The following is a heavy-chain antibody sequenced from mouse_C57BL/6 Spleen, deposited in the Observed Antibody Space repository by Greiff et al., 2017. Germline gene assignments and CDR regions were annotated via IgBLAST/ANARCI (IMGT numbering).Heavy chain of an antibody. J-gene: IGHJ2*01. CDR3: ARLGDGYFYFDY. D-gene: IGHD2-3*01. V-gene: IGHV1-64*01. CDR2: IHPNSGST. Sequence: VKLQQPGAELVKPGASVKLSCKASGYTFTSYWMHWVKQRPGQGLEWIGMIHPNSGSTNYNEKFKSKATLTVDKSSSTAYMQLSSLTSEDSAVYYCARLGDGYFYFDYWGKGTTLTVSS. CDR1: GYTFTSYW.